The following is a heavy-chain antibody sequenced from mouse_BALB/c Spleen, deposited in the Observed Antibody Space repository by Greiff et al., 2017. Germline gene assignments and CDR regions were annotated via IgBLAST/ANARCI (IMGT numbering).Heavy chain of an antibody. CDR1: GYSITSDYA. CDR3: ARKGGSSHNYYAMDY. J-gene: IGHJ4*01. D-gene: IGHD1-1*01. Sequence: EVKLLESGPGLVKPSQSLSLTCTVTGYSITSDYAWNWIRQFPGNKLEWMGYISYSGSTSYNPSLKSRISITRDTSKNQFFLQLNSVTTEDTATYYCARKGGSSHNYYAMDYWGQGTSVTVSS. V-gene: IGHV3-2*02. CDR2: ISYSGST.